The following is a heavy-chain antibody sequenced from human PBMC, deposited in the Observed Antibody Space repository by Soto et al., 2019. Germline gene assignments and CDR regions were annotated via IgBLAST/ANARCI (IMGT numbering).Heavy chain of an antibody. D-gene: IGHD5-12*01. CDR1: GFTFDDYA. J-gene: IGHJ4*02. CDR2: ISWNGGSI. Sequence: GGSLRLSCAASGFTFDDYAMHWVRQAPGKGLEWVSGISWNGGSIGYADSVKGRFTISRDNAKNSLYLQMNSLRTEDTALYYCAKDRAREYNVYDFVYWGQGTLVTVSS. V-gene: IGHV3-9*01. CDR3: AKDRAREYNVYDFVY.